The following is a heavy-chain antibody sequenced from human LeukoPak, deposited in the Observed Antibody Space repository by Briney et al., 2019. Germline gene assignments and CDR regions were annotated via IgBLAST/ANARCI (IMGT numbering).Heavy chain of an antibody. CDR2: IYHSGST. CDR1: GGSISSGGYS. Sequence: SQTLSLTCAVSGGSISSGGYSWSWIRQPPGKGLEWIGYIYHSGSTYYNPSLKSRVTISVDKSKNQFSLKLSSVTAADTAVYYCAREKSSSWILYNWFDPWGQGTLVTVSS. D-gene: IGHD6-13*01. CDR3: AREKSSSWILYNWFDP. V-gene: IGHV4-30-2*01. J-gene: IGHJ5*02.